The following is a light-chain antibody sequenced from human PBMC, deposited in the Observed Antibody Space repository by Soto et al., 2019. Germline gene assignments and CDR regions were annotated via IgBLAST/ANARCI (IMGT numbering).Light chain of an antibody. CDR2: DAS. V-gene: IGLV2-14*01. Sequence: QSALPQPASVSGSPGQSITISCTGTSSDVGGYNSVSWSQQHPGKPPNLMIYDASNRPSGVSNRFSGSKSGNTASLTISGLQAEDEADYYCSSYTSSSTLVVFCGGTKVTVL. J-gene: IGLJ2*01. CDR3: SSYTSSSTLVV. CDR1: SSDVGGYNS.